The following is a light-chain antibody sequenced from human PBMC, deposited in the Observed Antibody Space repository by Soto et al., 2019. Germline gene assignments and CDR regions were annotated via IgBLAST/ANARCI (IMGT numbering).Light chain of an antibody. Sequence: EIVLTQSPGTLSLSPGERATLYCRASQSVSSSYLAWYQQKPGQAPRLLIYGASSRATGIPDRFSGSGSGTDFTLTISRLEPEDFAVYYCQQYSNSLFTFGPGTKVDVK. CDR2: GAS. CDR1: QSVSSSY. V-gene: IGKV3-20*01. CDR3: QQYSNSLFT. J-gene: IGKJ3*01.